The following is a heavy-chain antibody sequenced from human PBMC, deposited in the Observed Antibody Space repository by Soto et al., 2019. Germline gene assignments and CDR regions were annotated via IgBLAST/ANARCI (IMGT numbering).Heavy chain of an antibody. CDR1: GYTFTSYG. V-gene: IGHV1-18*04. Sequence: SSVKVSCKASGYTFTSYGISWVRQAPGQGLEWMGWISAYNGNTNYAQKLQGRVTMTTDTSTSTAYMELRSLRSDDTAVYYCAMTLDSGVDWFDPWGQGTLVTVYS. CDR2: ISAYNGNT. D-gene: IGHD3-10*01. J-gene: IGHJ5*02. CDR3: AMTLDSGVDWFDP.